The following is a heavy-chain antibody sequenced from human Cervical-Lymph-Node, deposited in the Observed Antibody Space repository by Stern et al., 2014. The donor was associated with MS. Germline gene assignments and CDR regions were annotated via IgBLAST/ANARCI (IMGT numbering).Heavy chain of an antibody. CDR3: ARRGGQPLIHFDS. V-gene: IGHV4-4*02. D-gene: IGHD3-16*01. CDR1: GDTITNPNY. CDR2: ITYSGKT. Sequence: VQLQESGPGLLKPSATLNISCNASGDTITNPNYWSWVRPPSRKGQEWIGVITYSGKTFSNPSLRSSATMSQDTPTSLFYIDLNSLAVADTAIYYCARRGGQPLIHFDSWGQGILVTVSS. J-gene: IGHJ4*02.